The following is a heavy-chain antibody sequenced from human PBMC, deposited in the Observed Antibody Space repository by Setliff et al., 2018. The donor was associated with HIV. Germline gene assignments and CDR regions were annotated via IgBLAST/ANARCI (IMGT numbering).Heavy chain of an antibody. CDR1: GGSISSSGPGYY. J-gene: IGHJ4*02. CDR2: VYYSGST. CDR3: ARDQPQDYDSLTGYYTGRYFDY. D-gene: IGHD3-9*01. V-gene: IGHV4-39*07. Sequence: PSETLSLTCTVSGGSISSSGPGYYWGWVRQAPGGGLEWIGSVYYSGSTYYNPSLKSRVTISVDTSKNQFSLKLTSVTAADTAVYYCARDQPQDYDSLTGYYTGRYFDYWGRGTLVTVSS.